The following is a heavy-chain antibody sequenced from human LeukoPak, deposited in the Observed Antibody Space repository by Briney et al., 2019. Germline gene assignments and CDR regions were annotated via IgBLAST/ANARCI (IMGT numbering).Heavy chain of an antibody. CDR3: ARMTVAGQYNDY. Sequence: PGGSLRLSCAASGFIFSNYWMSWVRQAPGKGLEWVANIKQDGSEKNYVDSVKGRFTISRDNAKNSLDLQMNSLRAEDTAIYYCARMTVAGQYNDYWGQGTLVTVSS. J-gene: IGHJ4*02. CDR1: GFIFSNYW. D-gene: IGHD6-19*01. CDR2: IKQDGSEK. V-gene: IGHV3-7*04.